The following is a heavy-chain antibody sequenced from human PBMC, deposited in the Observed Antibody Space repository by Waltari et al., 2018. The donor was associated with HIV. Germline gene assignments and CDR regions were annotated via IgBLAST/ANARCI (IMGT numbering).Heavy chain of an antibody. V-gene: IGHV3-30*18. D-gene: IGHD3-22*01. CDR1: GIAFFNSYG. J-gene: IGHJ4*02. CDR3: AKDRRQGFYYDSSGERPFDY. CDR2: ISYDTTNI. Sequence: QVQLVESGGGVVQPGGSLRLSCAASGIAFFNSYGMHWVSQAPGKGLEWVATISYDTTNIYYVESVRGRFTISRDNSKNTVYLQMNSLRGEDTAVYYCAKDRRQGFYYDSSGERPFDYWGQGTLVTVSS.